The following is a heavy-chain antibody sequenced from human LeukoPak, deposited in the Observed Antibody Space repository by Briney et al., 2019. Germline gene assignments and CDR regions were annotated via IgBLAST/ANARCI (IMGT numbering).Heavy chain of an antibody. Sequence: GGSLRLSCAASGFTVSSNYMSWVRQAPGKGLEWVSVIYSGGSTYHADSVKGRFTISRDNSKNTLYLQMNSLRAEDTAVYYCARDLVTLTYYYYGMDVWGQGTTVTVSS. CDR3: ARDLVTLTYYYYGMDV. V-gene: IGHV3-66*01. D-gene: IGHD4-23*01. CDR2: IYSGGST. J-gene: IGHJ6*02. CDR1: GFTVSSNY.